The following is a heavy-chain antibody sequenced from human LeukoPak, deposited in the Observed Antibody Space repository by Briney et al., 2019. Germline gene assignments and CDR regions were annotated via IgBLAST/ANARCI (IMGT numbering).Heavy chain of an antibody. CDR3: AKDLWFNYYCGMDV. V-gene: IGHV3-30*18. J-gene: IGHJ6*02. D-gene: IGHD2-21*01. CDR2: ISYDGSNK. Sequence: PGRSLRLSCAASGFTFSSYGMHWVRQAPGKGLEWVAVISYDGSNKYYADSVKGRFTISRDNTKNTLYLQMNSLRAEDTAVYYCAKDLWFNYYCGMDVWGQGTTVTASS. CDR1: GFTFSSYG.